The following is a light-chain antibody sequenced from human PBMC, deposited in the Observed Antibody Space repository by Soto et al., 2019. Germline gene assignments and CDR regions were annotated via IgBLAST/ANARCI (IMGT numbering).Light chain of an antibody. Sequence: QSVLTQPPSASGTPGQRVTISCSGRSSNIGRNTVNWYQQLPGTAPKLLIYNNNQRPSGVPDRFSGSKSGPSGSLAISGLQSEDEADYYCAAWDDSVNGPVFGGGTQLTVL. CDR3: AAWDDSVNGPV. CDR1: SSNIGRNT. CDR2: NNN. V-gene: IGLV1-44*01. J-gene: IGLJ3*02.